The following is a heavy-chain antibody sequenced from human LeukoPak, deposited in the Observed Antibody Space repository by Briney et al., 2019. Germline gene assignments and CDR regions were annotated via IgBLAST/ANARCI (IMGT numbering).Heavy chain of an antibody. D-gene: IGHD2-21*01. Sequence: SETLSLTCAVYGGSYSDYYWIWIRQPPGKGLEWIAEINHRGTTNYNPSLKSRLSISVDTSNRHFSLKLTSVTAADTAVYYCARAFDYYFDYWSQGTLVTVSS. CDR1: GGSYSDYY. CDR3: ARAFDYYFDY. CDR2: INHRGTT. J-gene: IGHJ4*02. V-gene: IGHV4-34*01.